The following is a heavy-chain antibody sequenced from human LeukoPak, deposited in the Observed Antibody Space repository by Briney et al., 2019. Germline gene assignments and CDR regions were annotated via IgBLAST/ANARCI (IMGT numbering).Heavy chain of an antibody. D-gene: IGHD3-10*01. Sequence: GGSLRLSCAASGFTFSSYAMHWVRQAPGKGLEWVSAISGSGGSTYYADSVKGRFTISRDNSKNTLYLQMNSLRAEDTAVYYCAKVLRSRVTMVRGASDAFDIWGQGTMVTVSS. CDR3: AKVLRSRVTMVRGASDAFDI. V-gene: IGHV3-23*01. CDR2: ISGSGGST. J-gene: IGHJ3*02. CDR1: GFTFSSYA.